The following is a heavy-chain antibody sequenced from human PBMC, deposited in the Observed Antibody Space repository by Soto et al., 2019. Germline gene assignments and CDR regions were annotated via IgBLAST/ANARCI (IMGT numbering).Heavy chain of an antibody. V-gene: IGHV4-30-4*01. CDR1: GGSISSGDYY. CDR2: IYYSGST. D-gene: IGHD3-16*02. CDR3: ASNLLFGGVIRPPFDP. J-gene: IGHJ5*02. Sequence: PSETLSLTCTVSGGSISSGDYYWSWIRQPPGKGLEWIGYIYYSGSTYYNPSLKSRVTISVDTSKNQFSLKLSSVTAADTAVYYCASNLLFGGVIRPPFDPWGQGTLVTVSS.